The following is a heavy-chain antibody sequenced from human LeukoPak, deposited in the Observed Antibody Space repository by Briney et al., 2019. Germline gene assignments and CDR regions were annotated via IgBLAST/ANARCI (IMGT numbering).Heavy chain of an antibody. D-gene: IGHD1-14*01. CDR2: IKTDGSSI. J-gene: IGHJ4*02. V-gene: IGHV3-74*03. CDR3: ARVRYNNALDY. CDR1: GFTFSSYW. Sequence: GGSLRLSCTASGFTFSSYWMHWVRQAPGKGLVWVSHIKTDGSSITYADSVKGRITISRDNAKNTLYLQMNSLRAEDTAVYYCARVRYNNALDYWGQGTLVTASS.